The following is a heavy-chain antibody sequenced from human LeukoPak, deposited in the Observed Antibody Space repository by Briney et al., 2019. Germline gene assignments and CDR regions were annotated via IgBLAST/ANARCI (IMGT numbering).Heavy chain of an antibody. Sequence: GRSLRLSCAAPGFTFSSYTMHWVRQAPGKGLEWVAVISFDGSNTYYTDSVKGRFTISRDNSKNTLYLQMNSLRAEDTAVYYCARGSSTYFDYWGQGTLVTVSS. V-gene: IGHV3-30-3*01. CDR3: ARGSSTYFDY. CDR2: ISFDGSNT. CDR1: GFTFSSYT. J-gene: IGHJ4*02. D-gene: IGHD2-2*01.